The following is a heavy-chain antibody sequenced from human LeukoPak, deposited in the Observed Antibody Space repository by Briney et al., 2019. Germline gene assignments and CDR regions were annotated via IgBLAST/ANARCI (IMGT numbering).Heavy chain of an antibody. D-gene: IGHD6-6*01. J-gene: IGHJ4*02. Sequence: PSETLSLTCTVSGGSISSGGYYWSWIRQHPGKGLEWIGYIYYSGSTYYNPSLKSRVTISVDTSKNQFSLRLSSVTAADTAVYYCARGIAARPVDYWGQGILVTVSS. CDR3: ARGIAARPVDY. CDR1: GGSISSGGYY. V-gene: IGHV4-31*03. CDR2: IYYSGST.